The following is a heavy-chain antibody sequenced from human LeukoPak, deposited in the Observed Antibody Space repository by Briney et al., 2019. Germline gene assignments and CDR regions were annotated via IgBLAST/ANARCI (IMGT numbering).Heavy chain of an antibody. V-gene: IGHV4/OR15-8*01. CDR2: IHHDGRI. J-gene: IGHJ6*02. CDR1: GGSIDSTNW. D-gene: IGHD3-3*01. CDR3: ARNRVKLRFLEYGMDV. Sequence: PSETLSLTCDVSGGSIDSTNWWNWVRQPPGKGLEWIGEIHHDGRINYNPSLKSRVTISVDTSKNQFSLKLSSVTTADTAVHYCARNRVKLRFLEYGMDVWGQGTTVTVSS.